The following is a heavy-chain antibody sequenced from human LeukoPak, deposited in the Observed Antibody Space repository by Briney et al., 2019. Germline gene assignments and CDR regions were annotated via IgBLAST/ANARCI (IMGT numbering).Heavy chain of an antibody. CDR2: ILGLGGGT. D-gene: IGHD2-21*01. CDR1: GFGVGGSS. CDR3: ASRPPPTDFYSPGDF. J-gene: IGHJ4*02. Sequence: GGSLRLSCAASGFGVGGSSMSWVRQTPGGGLEWVSGILGLGGGTDYADSVKGRFTISRDTSKNTLFLQMNSLRAEDTAVYFCASRPPPTDFYSPGDFWGQGTLVTVSS. V-gene: IGHV3-23*01.